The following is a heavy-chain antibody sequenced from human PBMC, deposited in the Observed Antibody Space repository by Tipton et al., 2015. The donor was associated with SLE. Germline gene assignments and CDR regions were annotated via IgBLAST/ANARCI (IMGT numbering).Heavy chain of an antibody. CDR2: INHSGST. Sequence: TLSLTCAVYGGSFSDYYWSWIRQPPGKGLEWIGEINHSGSTNYNPSLKSRVTISVDTSKNQFSLRLSSVTAADTAVYYCARVVLAAAGTYYFDYWGQGTLVTVSS. D-gene: IGHD6-13*01. CDR1: GGSFSDYY. V-gene: IGHV4-34*01. CDR3: ARVVLAAAGTYYFDY. J-gene: IGHJ4*02.